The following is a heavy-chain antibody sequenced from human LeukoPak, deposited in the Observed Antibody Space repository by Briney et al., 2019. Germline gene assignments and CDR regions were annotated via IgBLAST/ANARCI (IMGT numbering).Heavy chain of an antibody. D-gene: IGHD3-22*01. J-gene: IGHJ4*02. Sequence: GGSLRLSRAASGFTFSRSNMNWVRQAPGKGLEWISYIGTSGSPTFYADSVKGRFSISRDNAKNSLFLQMNSLRAEDTAVYYCARDRYYYDTSGSCFDYWGQGTLVTVSS. CDR3: ARDRYYYDTSGSCFDY. CDR1: GFTFSRSN. V-gene: IGHV3-48*01. CDR2: IGTSGSPT.